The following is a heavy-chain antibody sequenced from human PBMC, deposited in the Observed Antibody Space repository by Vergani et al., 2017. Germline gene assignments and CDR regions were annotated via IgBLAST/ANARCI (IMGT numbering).Heavy chain of an antibody. CDR2: IYNSGNG. Sequence: QMQLQESGPGLVKASETLSLTCTVSGDSIISRSYYWGWIRQPPGKGLEWIGSIYNSGNGDSSSSLKSRVTISADTSKNQFSLRLSSVTAADTAVYYCARPGSSSWYQVSWHFDLWGRGTLVTVSS. J-gene: IGHJ2*01. V-gene: IGHV4-39*01. CDR3: ARPGSSSWYQVSWHFDL. CDR1: GDSIISRSYY. D-gene: IGHD6-13*01.